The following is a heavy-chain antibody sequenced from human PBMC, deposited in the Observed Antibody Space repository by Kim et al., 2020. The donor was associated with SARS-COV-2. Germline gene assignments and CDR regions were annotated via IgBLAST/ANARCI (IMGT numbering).Heavy chain of an antibody. Sequence: YNPSLKSRVTISVDRSKNQFSLKLSSVTAADTAVYYCARGSLACYYGMDVWGQGTTVTVSS. J-gene: IGHJ6*02. CDR3: ARGSLACYYGMDV. V-gene: IGHV4-30-2*01.